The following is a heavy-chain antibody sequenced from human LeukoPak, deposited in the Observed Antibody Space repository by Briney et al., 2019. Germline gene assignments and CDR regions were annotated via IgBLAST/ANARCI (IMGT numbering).Heavy chain of an antibody. CDR3: ARDGGYWSGGNCYSED. D-gene: IGHD2-15*01. J-gene: IGHJ4*02. Sequence: GGSLRLSCAASGFTFSDYYMTWIRQAPGKGLEWVSYISSSGSYINYADSVKGRFTISRDNAKNSLYLQMNSLRAEDTAAYYCARDGGYWSGGNCYSEDWGQGTLVTVSS. V-gene: IGHV3-11*06. CDR2: ISSSGSYI. CDR1: GFTFSDYY.